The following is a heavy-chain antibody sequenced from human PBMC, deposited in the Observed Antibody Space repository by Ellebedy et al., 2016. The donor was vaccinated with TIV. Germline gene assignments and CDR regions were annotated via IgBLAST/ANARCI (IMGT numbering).Heavy chain of an antibody. Sequence: GGSLRLXXATSGFTFSSHWMHWVRQAPGEGLVWVSRINRDGSSTGYADSVKGRLTISRDNAKNTLYLQMDSLRAEDTAVYYCARDRGVSLFGVITPGASDIWGQGTMVTVSS. J-gene: IGHJ3*02. CDR3: ARDRGVSLFGVITPGASDI. CDR2: INRDGSST. D-gene: IGHD3-3*01. V-gene: IGHV3-74*01. CDR1: GFTFSSHW.